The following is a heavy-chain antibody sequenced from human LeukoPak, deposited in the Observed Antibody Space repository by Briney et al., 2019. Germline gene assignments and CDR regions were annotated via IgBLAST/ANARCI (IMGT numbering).Heavy chain of an antibody. CDR3: ARDSRRDTAMVTIRALDY. CDR1: GFTFSNYA. Sequence: PGGSLRLSCAASGFTFSNYAMHWVRQAPGKGLEWVAAISYDGSDKYYADSVKGRFTISRDNSKNTLYLQMNSLRVEDTAVYYCARDSRRDTAMVTIRALDYWGQGTLVTVSS. CDR2: ISYDGSDK. D-gene: IGHD5-18*01. V-gene: IGHV3-30*04. J-gene: IGHJ4*02.